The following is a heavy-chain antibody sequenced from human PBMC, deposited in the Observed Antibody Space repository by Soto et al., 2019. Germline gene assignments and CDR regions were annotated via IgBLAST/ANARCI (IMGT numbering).Heavy chain of an antibody. D-gene: IGHD5-12*01. V-gene: IGHV4-59*01. J-gene: IGHJ4*02. CDR3: ARGVATQGFES. CDR1: GGSINSDY. CDR2: IFYSGYT. Sequence: VQLQESGPGLVKPSETLSLTCTVSGGSINSDYWSWIRQPPGKGLEWIGYIFYSGYTKCDPSLRSRVTITVHTSRNLFSLTLSSVTAADTAVYYCARGVATQGFESWGQGTLVTGSS.